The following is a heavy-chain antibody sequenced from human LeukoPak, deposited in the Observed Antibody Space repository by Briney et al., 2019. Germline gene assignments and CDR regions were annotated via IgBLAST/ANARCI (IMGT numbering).Heavy chain of an antibody. Sequence: SETLCLTCTVSGGSISSSSYYWGWIRQPPGKGLEWIGRIYCSGSTYYNPSLKSRVTISVDTSKNQFSLKLSSVTAADTAVYYCARTRYYYNSRSYGAPYYFDYWGQGTLVTVSS. D-gene: IGHD3-10*01. CDR2: IYCSGST. J-gene: IGHJ4*02. CDR3: ARTRYYYNSRSYGAPYYFDY. CDR1: GGSISSSSYY. V-gene: IGHV4-39*01.